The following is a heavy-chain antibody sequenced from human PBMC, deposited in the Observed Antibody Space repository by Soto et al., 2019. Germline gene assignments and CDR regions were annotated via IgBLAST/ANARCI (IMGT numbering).Heavy chain of an antibody. CDR2: ISSSSSTI. V-gene: IGHV3-48*02. CDR1: GFTFSSYS. J-gene: IGHJ3*02. CDR3: ARPSRDGAFDI. Sequence: EVQLVESGGGLVQPGGSLRLSCAASGFTFSSYSMNWVRQAPGKGLEWVSYISSSSSTIYYADSVKGRFTISRDNAKNTMYLQMNSLRDDDTAVYYCARPSRDGAFDIWGQGTMVTVSS.